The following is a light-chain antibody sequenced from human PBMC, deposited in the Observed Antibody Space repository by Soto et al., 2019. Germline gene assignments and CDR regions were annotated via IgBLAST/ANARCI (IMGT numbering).Light chain of an antibody. CDR2: GNN. CDR1: SSNIGAGHD. Sequence: QSVLTQPPSVSGAPGQRVTISCTGSSSNIGAGHDVHWYQQLPGTAPKHLISGNNNRPSGVPERFSGSKSGTSASLAITGLQADDEADYYCQSYDIGLSAGVFGDGTKLTVL. CDR3: QSYDIGLSAGV. V-gene: IGLV1-40*01. J-gene: IGLJ3*02.